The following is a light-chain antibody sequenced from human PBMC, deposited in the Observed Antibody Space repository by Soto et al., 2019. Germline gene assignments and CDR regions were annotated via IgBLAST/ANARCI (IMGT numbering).Light chain of an antibody. V-gene: IGKV3-11*01. CDR2: DAS. CDR3: QQRRSWPIS. CDR1: QSVNNY. Sequence: EIVLTQSPATLSLSPGERATLSCRASQSVNNYLAWYQQNPGQAPRLLVYDASNRATGIPARFSGSGSQTDFTLTISSLEPEDFAVYYCQQRRSWPISFGQGTRLAIK. J-gene: IGKJ5*01.